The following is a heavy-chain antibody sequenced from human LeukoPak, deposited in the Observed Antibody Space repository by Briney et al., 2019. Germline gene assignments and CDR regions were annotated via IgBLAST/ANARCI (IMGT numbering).Heavy chain of an antibody. CDR2: IYVDGKT. J-gene: IGHJ4*02. CDR3: ATGCGTSWSFNN. Sequence: GGSLRLSCAASGVTVSHSYMGWVRQAPGKGLDWVSVIYVDGKTYSADSVKGRFTLSRDSSKNTLYLQMNSLRAEDTAVYYCATGCGTSWSFNNWGPGTLVIVSS. CDR1: GVTVSHSY. D-gene: IGHD6-13*01. V-gene: IGHV3-53*01.